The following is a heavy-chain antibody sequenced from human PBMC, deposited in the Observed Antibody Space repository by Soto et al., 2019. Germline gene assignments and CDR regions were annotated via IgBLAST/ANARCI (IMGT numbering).Heavy chain of an antibody. CDR1: GGSVSSGSYY. J-gene: IGHJ4*02. CDR3: ARERYCGGDCYLLDY. CDR2: IYYSGST. D-gene: IGHD2-21*02. V-gene: IGHV4-61*01. Sequence: ASETLSLTCTVSGGSVSSGSYYWSWIRQPPGKGLEWIGYIYYSGSTNYNPSLKSRVTISVDTSKNQFSLKLSSVTAADTAVYYCARERYCGGDCYLLDYWGQGTLVTVSS.